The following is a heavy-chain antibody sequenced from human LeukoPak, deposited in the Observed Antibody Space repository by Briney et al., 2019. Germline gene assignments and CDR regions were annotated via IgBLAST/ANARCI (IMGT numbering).Heavy chain of an antibody. D-gene: IGHD1-14*01. Sequence: GASVKVSCKTSGYTFTTYGVSWVRQAPGHGLELMGWVSGYTGNTNYAERFQGRVTMTIDASTSTVYMELTNLRSDDTAVYFCARGEVSASLYYFDFWGQGTLVTVS. V-gene: IGHV1-18*01. CDR1: GYTFTTYG. J-gene: IGHJ4*02. CDR3: ARGEVSASLYYFDF. CDR2: VSGYTGNT.